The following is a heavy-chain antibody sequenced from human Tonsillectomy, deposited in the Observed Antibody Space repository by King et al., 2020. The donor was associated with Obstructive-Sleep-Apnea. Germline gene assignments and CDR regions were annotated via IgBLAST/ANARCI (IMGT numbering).Heavy chain of an antibody. CDR1: GYTFTRYY. J-gene: IGHJ2*01. CDR3: ARDEARDHDWGSWYFDL. D-gene: IGHD3-16*01. Sequence: QLVQSGAEAKKPGASVKVSCKASGYTFTRYYMHWVRLAPGQGLEWMGLINPSGGSTSYAHKFQGRSSMTRDTSTSTVYMELRSLRSEDTAVYYCARDEARDHDWGSWYFDLWGRGTLLTVSS. CDR2: INPSGGST. V-gene: IGHV1-46*01.